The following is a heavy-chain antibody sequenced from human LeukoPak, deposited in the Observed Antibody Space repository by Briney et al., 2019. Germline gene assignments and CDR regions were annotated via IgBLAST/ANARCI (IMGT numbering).Heavy chain of an antibody. Sequence: GGSLRLSCAASGFTFSSYSMNWVRQAPGKGLEWVSSISTSSSYIYYADSVKGRFTISRDNAKKSLYLQINRLRAEDTAVYYCARGQDTVLTSRDAFDFWGQGTMVTVSS. D-gene: IGHD4-23*01. V-gene: IGHV3-21*01. CDR1: GFTFSSYS. CDR2: ISTSSSYI. J-gene: IGHJ3*01. CDR3: ARGQDTVLTSRDAFDF.